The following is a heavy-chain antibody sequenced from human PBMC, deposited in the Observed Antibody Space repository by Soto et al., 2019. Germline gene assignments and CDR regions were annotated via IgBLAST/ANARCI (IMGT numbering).Heavy chain of an antibody. D-gene: IGHD2-15*01. V-gene: IGHV3-30-3*01. Sequence: QVQLVESGGGVVQPGRSLRLSCAASGFTFSTYAMHWVRQAPGKGLEWVTIISYDGSSKHYADSVKGRFTISRDNSKNTLYLQMNSLRVEDPAVYYCASPPGYCSGGNCPSFDYWGQGTLVTVSS. J-gene: IGHJ4*02. CDR2: ISYDGSSK. CDR1: GFTFSTYA. CDR3: ASPPGYCSGGNCPSFDY.